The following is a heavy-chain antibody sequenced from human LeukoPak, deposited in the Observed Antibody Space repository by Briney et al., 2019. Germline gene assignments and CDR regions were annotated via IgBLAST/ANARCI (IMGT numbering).Heavy chain of an antibody. CDR1: GYTITDHF. D-gene: IGHD2-2*01. V-gene: IGHV1-2*02. J-gene: IGHJ4*02. CDR3: ARGIVVVPAAMRY. CDR2: INPNIAGT. Sequence: ASVKVSCKASGYTITDHFIHWVRQAPGRGPEWMGWINPNIAGTNYAQNFQGRVTMTRDTSISTAYMELSRLRSDDTAVYYCARGIVVVPAAMRYWGQGTLVTVSS.